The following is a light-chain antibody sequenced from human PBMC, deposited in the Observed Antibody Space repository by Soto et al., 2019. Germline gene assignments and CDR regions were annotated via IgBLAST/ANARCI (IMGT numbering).Light chain of an antibody. CDR2: GAS. CDR3: LQYHTWPL. Sequence: EIVMTQSPATLSVSPGERVTLSCRASQTVSSNLAWFQQKPGQAPRLLIYGASTRATNIPARFSGSGSGTDSTLTISSLQSEDFAVYYCLQYHTWPLLGQGTTLDI. J-gene: IGKJ2*01. V-gene: IGKV3-15*01. CDR1: QTVSSN.